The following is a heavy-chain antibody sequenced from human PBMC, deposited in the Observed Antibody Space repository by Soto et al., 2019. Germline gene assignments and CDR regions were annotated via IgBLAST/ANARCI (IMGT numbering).Heavy chain of an antibody. V-gene: IGHV1-69*13. CDR3: ARGAYYDILTGLYYYYYYGMDV. CDR1: GGTFSSYA. J-gene: IGHJ6*02. Sequence: SVKVSCKASGGTFSSYAISWVRQAPGQGLEWMGGIIPIFGTANYAQKFQGRVTITADESTSTAYMELSSLRSEDTAVYYCARGAYYDILTGLYYYYYYGMDVWGQGTTVTVSS. CDR2: IIPIFGTA. D-gene: IGHD3-9*01.